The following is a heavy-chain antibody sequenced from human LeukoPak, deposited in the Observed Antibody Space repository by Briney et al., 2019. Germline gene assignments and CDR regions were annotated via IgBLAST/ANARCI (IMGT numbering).Heavy chain of an antibody. D-gene: IGHD3-9*01. CDR2: IYYSGST. J-gene: IGHJ6*03. V-gene: IGHV4-39*07. CDR3: ARDYRYYDILTGPNYYMDV. Sequence: SETLSLTCTVSGGSISNYYWGWIRQPPGKGLEWIGSIYYSGSTYYNPSLKSRVTISVDTSKNQFSLKLSSVTAADTAVYYCARDYRYYDILTGPNYYMDVWGKGTTVTVSS. CDR1: GGSISNYY.